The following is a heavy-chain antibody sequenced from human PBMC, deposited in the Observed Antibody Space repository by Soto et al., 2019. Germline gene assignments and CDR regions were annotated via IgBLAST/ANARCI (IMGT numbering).Heavy chain of an antibody. D-gene: IGHD1-26*01. J-gene: IGHJ4*02. CDR1: GGSVSVYY. CDR3: ARGVGSSPPQY. CDR2: IYASGSP. V-gene: IGHV4-59*02. Sequence: PSETLSLTCTISGGSVSVYYWSWIRQPTGPGLEWIGYIYASGSPYYNPTLTRRGPISADTSKNQISLKLTSPAAADADVYYCARGVGSSPPQYWGRGTLVTVSS.